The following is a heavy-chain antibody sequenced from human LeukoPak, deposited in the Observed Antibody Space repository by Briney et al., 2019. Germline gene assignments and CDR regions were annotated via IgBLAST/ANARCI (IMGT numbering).Heavy chain of an antibody. D-gene: IGHD5-18*01. CDR2: INHSGST. J-gene: IGHJ4*02. Sequence: PSETLSLTCAVYGRSFSGYYWSWIRQPPGKGLEWIGEINHSGSTNYNPSLKSRVTISVDTSKNQFSLKLSSVTAADTAVYYCARSLDTAMVTYNYWGQGTLVTVSS. V-gene: IGHV4-34*01. CDR1: GRSFSGYY. CDR3: ARSLDTAMVTYNY.